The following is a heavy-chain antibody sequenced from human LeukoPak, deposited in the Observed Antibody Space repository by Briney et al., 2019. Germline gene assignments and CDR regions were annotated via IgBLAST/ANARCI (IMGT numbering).Heavy chain of an antibody. CDR1: GFRFYEYA. CDR2: ISVNSVNR. CDR3: AKGAFSDSSGYYIVGAFDH. J-gene: IGHJ4*02. D-gene: IGHD3-22*01. V-gene: IGHV3-9*01. Sequence: GGSLRLSCAASGFRFYEYAMHWVRQAPGKGLEWVSGISVNSVNREYGDSVKGRFTVSRDNTENSVHLQMNSLRSEDTALYFCAKGAFSDSSGYYIVGAFDHWGQGSLVTVSS.